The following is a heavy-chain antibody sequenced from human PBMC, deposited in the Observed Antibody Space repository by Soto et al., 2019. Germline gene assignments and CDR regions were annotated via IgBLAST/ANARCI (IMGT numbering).Heavy chain of an antibody. V-gene: IGHV3-23*01. D-gene: IGHD6-13*01. CDR1: GFTFTSFG. Sequence: GGSLRLSCAASGFTFTSFGMSWYRQSPGKGLEWVSDISGSGGGTRYADSVKGRFAISRDNSKSTLFLEMSSLRVEDTAVYYCAKDQLPDMMGAAGYWGQGTLVTVSS. CDR2: ISGSGGGT. CDR3: AKDQLPDMMGAAGY. J-gene: IGHJ4*02.